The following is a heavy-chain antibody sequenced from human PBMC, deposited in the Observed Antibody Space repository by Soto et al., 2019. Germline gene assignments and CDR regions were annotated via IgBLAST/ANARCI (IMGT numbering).Heavy chain of an antibody. CDR3: ARDMVRGVIISWFDP. CDR1: GGSISSGGYY. J-gene: IGHJ5*02. CDR2: IYYSGST. Sequence: QVQLQESGPGLVKPSQTLSLTCTVSGGSISSGGYYWSWIRQHPGKGLEWIGYIYYSGSTYYNPSRKSRVTISVDTSKNQFSLKLSSVTAADTAVYYCARDMVRGVIISWFDPWGQGTLVTVSS. V-gene: IGHV4-31*03. D-gene: IGHD3-10*01.